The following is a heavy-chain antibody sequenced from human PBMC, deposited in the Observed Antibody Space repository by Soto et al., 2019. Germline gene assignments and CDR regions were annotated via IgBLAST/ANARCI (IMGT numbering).Heavy chain of an antibody. V-gene: IGHV1-46*03. CDR3: ARVPSPYSGIWTYDY. D-gene: IGHD6-25*01. CDR1: GYTFTNYY. Sequence: QVQLVQSGAEVKKPGASVKVSCKASGYTFTNYYLHWVRQAPGQGLEWMGIINPSGGSRSYAEKFQGSVSMTRDTSTSTVYMELDSLRSDDTAVYYCARVPSPYSGIWTYDYWGQGTLVTVSS. J-gene: IGHJ4*02. CDR2: INPSGGSR.